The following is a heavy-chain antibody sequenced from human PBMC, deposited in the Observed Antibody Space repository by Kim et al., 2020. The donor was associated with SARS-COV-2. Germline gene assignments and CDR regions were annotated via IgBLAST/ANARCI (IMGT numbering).Heavy chain of an antibody. V-gene: IGHV3-23*01. Sequence: TYYADSVKGRFTISRDNSKNTLYLQMNSLRAEDTAVYYCAKIIGEPIDCWGQGTLVTVSS. J-gene: IGHJ4*02. D-gene: IGHD3-10*01. CDR2: T. CDR3: AKIIGEPIDC.